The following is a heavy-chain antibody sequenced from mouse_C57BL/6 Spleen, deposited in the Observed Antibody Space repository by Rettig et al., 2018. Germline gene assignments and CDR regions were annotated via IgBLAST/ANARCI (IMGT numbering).Heavy chain of an antibody. J-gene: IGHJ3*01. CDR2: IYPGSGNT. CDR3: ASYDYDWFAY. Sequence: WIGWIYPGSGNTKYNEKFKGKATLTVDTSSSTAYMQLSSLTSEDSAVYFCASYDYDWFAYWGQGTLVTVSA. V-gene: IGHV1-84*01. D-gene: IGHD2-4*01.